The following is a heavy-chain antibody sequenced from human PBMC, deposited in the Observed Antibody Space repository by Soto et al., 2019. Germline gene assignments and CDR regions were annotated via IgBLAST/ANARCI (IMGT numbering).Heavy chain of an antibody. D-gene: IGHD2-2*01. CDR3: ERDHLPDYYYYGMDV. CDR2: INLNSGDT. V-gene: IGHV1-2*04. J-gene: IGHJ6*02. Sequence: QVQLVQSGSEVKKPGASVKVSCKASGYTFSDYYIHCVRQAPGQGPEWMGWINLNSGDTNNAQKFQGWVTMTRDTSNTTAYRERSRLTSDDTAIYYGERDHLPDYYYYGMDVWGQGTTVTVSS. CDR1: GYTFSDYY.